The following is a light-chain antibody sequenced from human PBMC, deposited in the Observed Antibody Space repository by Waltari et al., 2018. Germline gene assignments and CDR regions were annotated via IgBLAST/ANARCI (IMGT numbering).Light chain of an antibody. V-gene: IGKV1-33*01. J-gene: IGKJ4*01. CDR3: QHYDYLPLS. CDR2: DAS. Sequence: DIQMTQSPSSLSASVGDSVTITCQASQDISNYLNWYQQKPGQPPKFLIYDASKLETGVPSRFSGCGSVTNFTFTISSLQPEDIATYYCQHYDYLPLSFGGGTKVEIK. CDR1: QDISNY.